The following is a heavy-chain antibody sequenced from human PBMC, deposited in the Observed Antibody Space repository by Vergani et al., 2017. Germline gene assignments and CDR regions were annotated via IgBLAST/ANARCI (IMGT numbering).Heavy chain of an antibody. CDR3: ARDQGRNSSPHRY. Sequence: QVQLVQSGAEVKKPGASVKVSCKASGYTFRNYRITWVRQASGQGLEWLGWISPYNGHTKYAQKLQDRVTMITDTSTTTAYIEVRGLRSDDTAVYYCARDQGRNSSPHRYWGQGTLVTVSS. CDR2: ISPYNGHT. CDR1: GYTFRNYR. V-gene: IGHV1-18*01. D-gene: IGHD6-13*01. J-gene: IGHJ4*02.